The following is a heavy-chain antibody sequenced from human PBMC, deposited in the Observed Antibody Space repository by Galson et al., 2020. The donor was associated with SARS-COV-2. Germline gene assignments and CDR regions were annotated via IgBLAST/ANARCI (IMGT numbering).Heavy chain of an antibody. CDR2: INHSGST. V-gene: IGHV4-34*01. CDR1: GGSFSGYY. CDR3: ARVPRQWGVPLGAFDI. D-gene: IGHD3-10*01. Sequence: SETLSLTCAVYGGSFSGYYWSWIRQPPGKGLEWLGEINHSGSTNYNPSLKSRVTISVDTSKNQFSLKLSSVTAADTAVYYCARVPRQWGVPLGAFDIWGQGTMVTVSS. J-gene: IGHJ3*02.